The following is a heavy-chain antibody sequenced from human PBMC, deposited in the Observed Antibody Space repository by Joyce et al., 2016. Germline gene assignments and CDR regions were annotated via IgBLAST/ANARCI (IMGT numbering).Heavy chain of an antibody. D-gene: IGHD3-10*01. CDR2: INQDGRLR. J-gene: IGHJ4*02. CDR1: GYIFSSHW. CDR3: ARDPDPIEGVSFDS. V-gene: IGHV3-7*03. Sequence: EVHLVESGGGLVQPGGSLRLSCAAAGYIFSSHWVNWVRQAPGRGLEWVANINQDGRLRYYVDSVKGRFTISRDNTKNSVYLEMNSLRVEDTAVYYCARDPDPIEGVSFDSWGQGTLVTVSS.